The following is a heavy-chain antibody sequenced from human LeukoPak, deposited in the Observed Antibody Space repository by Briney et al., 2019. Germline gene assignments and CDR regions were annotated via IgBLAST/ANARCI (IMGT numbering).Heavy chain of an antibody. CDR3: AREIVY. J-gene: IGHJ4*02. CDR2: IKPDGSAK. D-gene: IGHD2-15*01. V-gene: IGHV3-7*01. CDR1: GFTFSKYW. Sequence: GGSLRLSCAVSGFTFSKYWMNWVRQAPGKGLEWVANIKPDGSAKYYVDSVKGRFTISRDNAKNSLHLQMNSLRAEDTAVYYCAREIVYWGQGTLVTVSS.